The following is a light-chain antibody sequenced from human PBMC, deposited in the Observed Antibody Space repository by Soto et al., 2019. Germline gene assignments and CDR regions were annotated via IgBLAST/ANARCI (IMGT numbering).Light chain of an antibody. Sequence: EIGLTQSPATLSLSPGERATLSCRASQSVSSYLAWYQQKPGQAPRLLIYDASNRATGIPARFSGSGSGTDFTLTISSLEPEDFAVYYCQQRSNGLFTFGPGTKVDIK. CDR1: QSVSSY. J-gene: IGKJ3*01. CDR2: DAS. CDR3: QQRSNGLFT. V-gene: IGKV3-11*01.